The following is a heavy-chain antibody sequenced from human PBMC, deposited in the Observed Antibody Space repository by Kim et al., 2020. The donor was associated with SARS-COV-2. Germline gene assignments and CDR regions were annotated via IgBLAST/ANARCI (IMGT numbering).Heavy chain of an antibody. V-gene: IGHV4-39*07. CDR2: IYYSGST. J-gene: IGHJ4*02. Sequence: GSLSLTCTVSGGSISSSSYYWGWIRQPPGKGLEWIGSIYYSGSTYYNPSLKSRVTISVDTSKNQFSLKLSSVTAADTAVYYCARDSTGDLVDYWGQGTLVTVSS. D-gene: IGHD7-27*01. CDR3: ARDSTGDLVDY. CDR1: GGSISSSSYY.